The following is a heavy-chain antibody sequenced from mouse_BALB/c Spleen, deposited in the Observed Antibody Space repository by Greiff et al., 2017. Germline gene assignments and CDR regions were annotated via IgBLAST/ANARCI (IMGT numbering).Heavy chain of an antibody. Sequence: QVQLKESGPGLVAPSQSLSITCTVSGFSLTSYGVHLVRQPPGKGLEWLGVIWAGGSTNYNSALMSRLSISKDNSKSQVFLKMNSLQTDDTAMYYCAREILTGTGYAMDYWGQGTSVTVSS. V-gene: IGHV2-9*02. J-gene: IGHJ4*01. CDR2: IWAGGST. CDR3: AREILTGTGYAMDY. CDR1: GFSLTSYG. D-gene: IGHD4-1*01.